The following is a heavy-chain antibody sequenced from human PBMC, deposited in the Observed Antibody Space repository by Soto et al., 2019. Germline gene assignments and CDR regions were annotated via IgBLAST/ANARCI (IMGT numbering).Heavy chain of an antibody. Sequence: SQTLSVLCAISEARVSRNTVAWKWIRPSPSRGLEWLGRTYYRSKWYDDYAESVKSRITINPDTPKNQFSLHLNPVTLEDTAVYYXARSWFGHQVHWFDSRGQGTLVTVSS. CDR1: EARVSRNTVA. CDR2: TYYRSKWYD. V-gene: IGHV6-1*01. J-gene: IGHJ5*01. CDR3: ARSWFGHQVHWFDS. D-gene: IGHD3-16*01.